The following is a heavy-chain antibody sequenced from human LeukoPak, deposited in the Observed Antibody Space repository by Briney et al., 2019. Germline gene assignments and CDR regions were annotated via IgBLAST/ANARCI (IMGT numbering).Heavy chain of an antibody. Sequence: SETLSLTCTVSGYSISSGYYWGWIRQPPGKGLEWIGSIYHSGSTYYNPSLRSRVTISVDTSKNQFSLKLSSVTAADTAVYYCARVETTVTTWYYFDYWGQGTLVTVSS. CDR2: IYHSGST. CDR1: GYSISSGYY. J-gene: IGHJ4*02. CDR3: ARVETTVTTWYYFDY. V-gene: IGHV4-38-2*02. D-gene: IGHD4-17*01.